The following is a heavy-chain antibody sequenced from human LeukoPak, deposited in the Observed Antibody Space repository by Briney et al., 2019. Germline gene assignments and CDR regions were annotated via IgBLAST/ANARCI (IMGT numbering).Heavy chain of an antibody. CDR1: GFTFSSYA. V-gene: IGHV3-23*01. Sequence: PGGSLRLSCAASGFTFSSYAMSWVRQAPGKGLEWVSAISGSGGSTYYADSVKGRFTISRDNSKNTLYLQMNSLRAEDTAVYYCAKDPEHQNQYCSSTSCYTGGYFDYWGQGTLVTVSS. CDR3: AKDPEHQNQYCSSTSCYTGGYFDY. J-gene: IGHJ4*02. CDR2: ISGSGGST. D-gene: IGHD2-2*02.